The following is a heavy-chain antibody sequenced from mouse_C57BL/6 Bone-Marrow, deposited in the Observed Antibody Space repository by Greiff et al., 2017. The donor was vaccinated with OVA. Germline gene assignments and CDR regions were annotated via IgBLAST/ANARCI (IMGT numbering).Heavy chain of an antibody. CDR1: GFTFSDFY. V-gene: IGHV7-1*01. CDR2: SRNKANDYTT. J-gene: IGHJ4*01. Sequence: EVNVVESGGGLVQSGRSLRLSCATSGFTFSDFYMEWVRQAPGKGLEWIAASRNKANDYTTEYSASVKGRFIVSRDTSQSILYLQMNALRAEDTAIYYCARDAGYYGSSGMDYWGQGTSVTVSS. CDR3: ARDAGYYGSSGMDY. D-gene: IGHD1-1*01.